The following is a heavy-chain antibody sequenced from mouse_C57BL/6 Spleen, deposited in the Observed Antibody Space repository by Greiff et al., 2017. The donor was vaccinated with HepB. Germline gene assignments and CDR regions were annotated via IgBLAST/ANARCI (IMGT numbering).Heavy chain of an antibody. V-gene: IGHV6-3*01. CDR2: IRLKSDNYAT. Sequence: DVMLVESGGGLVQPGGSMKLSCVASGFTFSNYWMNWVRQSPEKGLEWGAQIRLKSDNYATHYAESVKGRFTISRDDSKSTVYLQMNNLRAEDTGICYCTSDDDYGGQGTTLTVSS. J-gene: IGHJ2*01. CDR1: GFTFSNYW. CDR3: TSDDDY.